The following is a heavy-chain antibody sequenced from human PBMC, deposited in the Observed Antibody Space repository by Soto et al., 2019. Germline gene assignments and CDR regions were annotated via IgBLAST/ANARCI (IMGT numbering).Heavy chain of an antibody. D-gene: IGHD2-2*01. J-gene: IGHJ4*02. V-gene: IGHV3-23*01. CDR1: GFTFSSYA. CDR2: ISGSGGST. CDR3: AKARLICSSTSCPLYYFDY. Sequence: GGSLRLSCAASGFTFSSYAMSWVRQAPGKGLEWVSAISGSGGSTYYADSVKGRFTISRDNSKNTLYLQMNSLRVEDTAVYYCAKARLICSSTSCPLYYFDYWGQGTLVTVSS.